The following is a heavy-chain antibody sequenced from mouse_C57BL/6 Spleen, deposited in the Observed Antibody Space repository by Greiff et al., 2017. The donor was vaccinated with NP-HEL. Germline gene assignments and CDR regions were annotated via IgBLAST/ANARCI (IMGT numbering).Heavy chain of an antibody. CDR3: ARVVRSEGYFDV. J-gene: IGHJ1*03. D-gene: IGHD1-1*01. Sequence: EVKLMESGPELVKPGASVKISCKASGYPFTGYYMHWVKQSHGNILDWIGYIYPYNGVSSYNQKFKGKATLTVDKSSSTAYMELRSLTSEDSAVYYCARVVRSEGYFDVWGTGTTVTVSS. V-gene: IGHV1-31*01. CDR1: GYPFTGYY. CDR2: IYPYNGVS.